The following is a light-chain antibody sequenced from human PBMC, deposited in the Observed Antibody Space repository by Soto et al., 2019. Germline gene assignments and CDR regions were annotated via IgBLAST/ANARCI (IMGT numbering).Light chain of an antibody. V-gene: IGLV1-40*01. Sequence: QSVLTQPPSVSGAPGQRVTISCTGSSSNIGAGYAVHWYQQLPGTAPKLLIYGNTNRPSGVPDRFSGSKSGTSASLAITGLQAEDEADYFCQSYDSSLSGSNVFGTGTKLTVL. CDR3: QSYDSSLSGSNV. J-gene: IGLJ1*01. CDR1: SSNIGAGYA. CDR2: GNT.